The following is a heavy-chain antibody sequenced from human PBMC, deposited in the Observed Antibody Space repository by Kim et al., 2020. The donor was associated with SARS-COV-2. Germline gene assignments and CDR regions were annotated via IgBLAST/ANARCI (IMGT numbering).Heavy chain of an antibody. CDR1: GFTFSSYS. J-gene: IGHJ4*02. Sequence: GGSLRLSCAASGFTFSSYSMNWVRQAPGKGLEWVSSISSSSSYIYYADSVKGRFTISRDNAKNSLYLQMNSLRAEDTAVYYCARTIRGYSGYDYDAHFDYWGQGTLVTVSS. V-gene: IGHV3-21*01. D-gene: IGHD5-12*01. CDR3: ARTIRGYSGYDYDAHFDY. CDR2: ISSSSSYI.